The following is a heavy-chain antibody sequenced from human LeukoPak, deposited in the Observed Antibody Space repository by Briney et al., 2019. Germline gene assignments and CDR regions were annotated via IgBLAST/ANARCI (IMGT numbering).Heavy chain of an antibody. CDR3: AKDQTPYY. CDR2: ISGSGDST. J-gene: IGHJ4*02. V-gene: IGHV3-23*01. Sequence: GRSLRLSCAASRFTFSSYTITSVCPGPGEGLEWVSGISGSGDSTYYADSVKGRFTISRDNSKNTLHLQMNSLRAEDTAVYYCAKDQTPYYWGQGTLVTVSS. CDR1: RFTFSSYT.